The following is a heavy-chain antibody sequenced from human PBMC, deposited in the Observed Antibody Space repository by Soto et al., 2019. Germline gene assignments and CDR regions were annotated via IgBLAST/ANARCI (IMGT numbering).Heavy chain of an antibody. D-gene: IGHD6-25*01. V-gene: IGHV1-8*01. Sequence: ASVKVSCKASGYTFRNYDINWVRQATGQGLEWMGWMNPNSGNTGYAQKFQGRVTMTRDTSITTAYMELSSLTSEDTAVYYCSRGRRAHFAPWVQGTQVTVSS. J-gene: IGHJ5*02. CDR2: MNPNSGNT. CDR1: GYTFRNYD. CDR3: SRGRRAHFAP.